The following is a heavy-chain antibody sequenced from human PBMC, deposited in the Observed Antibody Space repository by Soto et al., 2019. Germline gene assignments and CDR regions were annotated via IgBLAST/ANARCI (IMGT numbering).Heavy chain of an antibody. D-gene: IGHD2-2*01. Sequence: QVQLVQSGAEVKKPGSSVKVSCKASGGTFSSYTISWVRQAPGQGLEWMGRIIPILGIANYAQKFQGRVTSTATKARSAAYMGLCGLGSEGPAVYSCAWGGGGGVVPAAGWYFDLWGRGTLVTVSS. CDR1: GGTFSSYT. J-gene: IGHJ2*01. CDR2: IIPILGIA. V-gene: IGHV1-69*02. CDR3: AWGGGGGVVPAAGWYFDL.